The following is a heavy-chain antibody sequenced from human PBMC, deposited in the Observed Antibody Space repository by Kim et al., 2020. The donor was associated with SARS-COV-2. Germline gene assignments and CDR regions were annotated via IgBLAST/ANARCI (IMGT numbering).Heavy chain of an antibody. CDR3: ARGYGSGSYPIDY. D-gene: IGHD3-10*01. Sequence: GGSLRLSCAASGFTVSSNYMSWVRQAPGKGLEWVSVIYSGGSTYYADSVKGRFTISRDNSKNTLYLQMNSLRAEDTAVYYCARGYGSGSYPIDYWGQGTLVTVSS. J-gene: IGHJ4*02. V-gene: IGHV3-66*01. CDR2: IYSGGST. CDR1: GFTVSSNY.